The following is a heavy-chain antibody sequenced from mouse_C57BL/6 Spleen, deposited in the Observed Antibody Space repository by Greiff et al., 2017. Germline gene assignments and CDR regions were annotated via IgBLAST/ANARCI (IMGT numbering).Heavy chain of an antibody. CDR1: GFTFSDYG. V-gene: IGHV5-17*01. CDR3: ARRRTGSYYFDY. D-gene: IGHD4-1*01. J-gene: IGHJ2*01. CDR2: ISSGSSTI. Sequence: EVMLVESGGGLVKPGGSLKLSCAASGFTFSDYGMHWVRQAPEKGLEWVAYISSGSSTIYYADTVKGRFTISRDNAKNTLCLQMTSLRSEDTAMYYCARRRTGSYYFDYWGQGTTLTVSS.